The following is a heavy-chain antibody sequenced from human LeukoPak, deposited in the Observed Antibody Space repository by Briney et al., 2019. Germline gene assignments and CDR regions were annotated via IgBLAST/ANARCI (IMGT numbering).Heavy chain of an antibody. D-gene: IGHD4-23*01. CDR2: VHLDGRT. V-gene: IGHV4-4*02. Sequence: PSETLSLTCDVSGGSVTSTNWWTWVRQPPGKGLEWIGEVHLDGRTNYNPSLKSRVTISVDTSKNQFSLKLSSVTAADTAVYYCARGKELLRWPKSVDYWGQGTLVTVSS. J-gene: IGHJ4*02. CDR1: GGSVTSTNW. CDR3: ARGKELLRWPKSVDY.